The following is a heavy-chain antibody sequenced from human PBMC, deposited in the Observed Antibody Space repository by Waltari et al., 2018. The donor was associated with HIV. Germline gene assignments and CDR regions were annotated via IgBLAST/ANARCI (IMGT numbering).Heavy chain of an antibody. D-gene: IGHD3-10*01. CDR1: GFRFTRYW. CDR2: IYPGDSDT. CDR3: ARRRYDYSRELGWFDP. Sequence: LQLVQSGAEVKKSGALLKISCKGSGFRFTRYWMRWVRQLPGKGLEWLGIIYPGDSDTRYGPSFQGQVTISADKSISTADLQWSSLKASDTAMYYCARRRYDYSRELGWFDPWGQGTLVTVSS. V-gene: IGHV5-51*03. J-gene: IGHJ5*02.